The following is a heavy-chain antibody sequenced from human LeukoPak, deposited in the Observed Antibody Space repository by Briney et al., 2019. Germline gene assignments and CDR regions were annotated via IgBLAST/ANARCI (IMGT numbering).Heavy chain of an antibody. CDR1: GFTFSSYA. Sequence: GGSLRLSCAASGFTFSSYAMSWARQAPGKGLEWVSAISGSGTSTYYADSVKGRFTISRDNSKNTLYLQMNSLRAEDTAVYYCAKGLYFDWLFYFDYWGQGILVTVSS. V-gene: IGHV3-23*01. J-gene: IGHJ4*02. CDR2: ISGSGTST. CDR3: AKGLYFDWLFYFDY. D-gene: IGHD3-9*01.